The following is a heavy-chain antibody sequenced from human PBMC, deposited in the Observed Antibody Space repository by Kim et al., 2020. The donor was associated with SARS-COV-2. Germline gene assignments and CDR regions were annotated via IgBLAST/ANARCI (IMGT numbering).Heavy chain of an antibody. Sequence: SETLSLICSVSGDSITSNYWSWIRQPPEKGLEWIGFIDYNGNTNYNASLKSRVTMSRDTSKNQFSLKLSSVTAADTAVDDCARYTQEGVAFDTWGQGTLV. CDR1: GDSITSNY. J-gene: IGHJ4*02. D-gene: IGHD2-15*01. CDR2: IDYNGNT. CDR3: ARYTQEGVAFDT. V-gene: IGHV4-59*01.